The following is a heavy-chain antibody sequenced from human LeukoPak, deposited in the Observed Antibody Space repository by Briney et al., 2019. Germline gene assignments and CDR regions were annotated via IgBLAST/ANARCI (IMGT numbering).Heavy chain of an antibody. CDR3: ARSHLGSTGAYYMDV. J-gene: IGHJ6*03. V-gene: IGHV4-34*01. CDR2: INHSGST. CDR1: GGPFSGYY. Sequence: SETLSLTCAVYGGPFSGYYWSWIRQPPGKGLEWIGEINHSGSTNYNPSLKSRVTISVDTSKNQFSLKLSSVTAADTAVYYCARSHLGSTGAYYMDVWGKGTTVTISS. D-gene: IGHD5/OR15-5a*01.